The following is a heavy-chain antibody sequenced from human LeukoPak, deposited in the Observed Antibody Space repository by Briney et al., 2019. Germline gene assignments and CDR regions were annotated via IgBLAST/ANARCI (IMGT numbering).Heavy chain of an antibody. V-gene: IGHV3-7*01. CDR2: IKQDGSEK. CDR1: GFTFSIYW. J-gene: IGHJ4*02. CDR3: ARDPHWGAGYFDF. Sequence: PGGSLRLSCAVSGFTFSIYWMSWVRQAPGKRLEWVANIKQDGSEKYYVDSVKGRFTISLDNTKNSLYLQMNSLKVEDTAVYYCARDPHWGAGYFDFWGQGALVTVSS. D-gene: IGHD1-26*01.